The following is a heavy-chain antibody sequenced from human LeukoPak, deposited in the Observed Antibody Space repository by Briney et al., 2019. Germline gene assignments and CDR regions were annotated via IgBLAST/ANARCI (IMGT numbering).Heavy chain of an antibody. Sequence: ASVKVSCKASGYTFTGYYMHWVRQAPGQGLEWMGWINPNSGGTNYAQKFQGRVTMTRDTSISTAYMELSRLRSDDTAVYYCASDDSSGYYPTYYFDSWGQGTLVTVSS. CDR3: ASDDSSGYYPTYYFDS. D-gene: IGHD3-22*01. V-gene: IGHV1-2*02. J-gene: IGHJ4*02. CDR1: GYTFTGYY. CDR2: INPNSGGT.